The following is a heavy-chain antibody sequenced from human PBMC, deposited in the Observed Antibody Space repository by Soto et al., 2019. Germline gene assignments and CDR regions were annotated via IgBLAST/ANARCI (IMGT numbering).Heavy chain of an antibody. CDR3: ASLTYYYDSSVGGWFDP. CDR1: GFTFSSYE. V-gene: IGHV3-48*03. D-gene: IGHD3-22*01. CDR2: ISSSGSTI. J-gene: IGHJ5*02. Sequence: PGGSLRLSCAASGFTFSSYEMNWVRQAPGKGLEWVSYISSSGSTIYYADSVKGRFTISRDNAKNSLYLQMNSLRAEDTAVYYCASLTYYYDSSVGGWFDPWGQGTLVTVYS.